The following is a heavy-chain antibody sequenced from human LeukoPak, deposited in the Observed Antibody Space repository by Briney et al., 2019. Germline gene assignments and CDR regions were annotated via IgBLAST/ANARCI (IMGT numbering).Heavy chain of an antibody. Sequence: GGSLRLSCAASGFTFSSYAMHWVRQAPGKGLEWVAVISYDGSNKYYADSVKGRFTISRDNSKNTLYLQMNSLRAEDTAVYYCAKNYYGSGSPAYYYYYMDVWGKGTTVTVSS. D-gene: IGHD3-10*01. CDR1: GFTFSSYA. CDR3: AKNYYGSGSPAYYYYYMDV. J-gene: IGHJ6*03. CDR2: ISYDGSNK. V-gene: IGHV3-30*04.